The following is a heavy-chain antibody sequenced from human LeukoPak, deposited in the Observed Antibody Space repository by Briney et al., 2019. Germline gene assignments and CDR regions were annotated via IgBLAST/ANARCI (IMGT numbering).Heavy chain of an antibody. CDR2: IIPIFGTA. Sequence: SVKVSCKASVGTFSSYAISWVRQALGQGLEWMGGIIPIFGTANYAQKFQGRVTITADESTSTAYMELSSLRSEDTAVYYCARTPLRFLEWLSTPNYYYYYMDVWGKGTTVTVSS. D-gene: IGHD3-3*01. CDR1: VGTFSSYA. CDR3: ARTPLRFLEWLSTPNYYYYYMDV. J-gene: IGHJ6*03. V-gene: IGHV1-69*01.